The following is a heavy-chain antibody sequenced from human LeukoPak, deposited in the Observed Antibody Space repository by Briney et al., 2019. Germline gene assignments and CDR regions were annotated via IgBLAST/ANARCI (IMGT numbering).Heavy chain of an antibody. CDR2: IYTSGST. V-gene: IGHV4-61*02. CDR1: GGSISSGSYY. D-gene: IGHD3-3*01. J-gene: IGHJ3*02. Sequence: PSETLSLTCTVSGGSISSGSYYWSWIRQPAGKGLEWIGRIYTSGSTNYNPSLKSRVTISVDTSKNQFSLKLSSVTAADTAVYYCARATIPRGQLDFSDLAFDIWGQGTMVTVSS. CDR3: ARATIPRGQLDFSDLAFDI.